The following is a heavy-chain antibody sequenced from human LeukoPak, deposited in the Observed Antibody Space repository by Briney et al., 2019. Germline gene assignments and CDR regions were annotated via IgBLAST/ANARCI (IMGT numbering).Heavy chain of an antibody. CDR3: ARARTVVASDFYWGDAFDI. CDR2: ISYDGSNK. Sequence: GGSLRLSCTASGFTFSSYGMHWVRQAPGKGLEWVAVISYDGSNKYYADSVKGRFTISRDNSKNTLYLQMNSLRAEDTAVYYCARARTVVASDFYWGDAFDIWGQGTMVTISS. D-gene: IGHD3-9*01. V-gene: IGHV3-30*03. CDR1: GFTFSSYG. J-gene: IGHJ3*02.